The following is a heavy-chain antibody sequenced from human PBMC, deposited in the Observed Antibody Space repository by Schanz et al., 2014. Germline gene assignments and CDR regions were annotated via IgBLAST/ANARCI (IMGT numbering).Heavy chain of an antibody. Sequence: QAQLVESGGGLVKPGGSPRLSCAVSGFHFSDWDMSWIRQAPGKGLEWVSYITPSSTSTNYADSVKGRFTISRDNARNSLYLQMNSLRHEDTALYYCARGHWGLDVWGQGTTVTVSS. V-gene: IGHV3-11*06. CDR3: ARGHWGLDV. CDR2: ITPSSTST. CDR1: GFHFSDWD. J-gene: IGHJ6*02.